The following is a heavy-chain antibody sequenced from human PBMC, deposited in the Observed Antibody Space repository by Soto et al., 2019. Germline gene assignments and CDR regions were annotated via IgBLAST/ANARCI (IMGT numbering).Heavy chain of an antibody. Sequence: QVQLVQSGTEVKKPGSSVKVSCKASGGTFSRYAISWERQAPGRGLEWMGGITPIFGTANYAQTFQGRVTITADESTSTAYMELRRLRSEDTAVYYCAQTLGLAVSGPGRFDLWGRGTLVTVTS. CDR1: GGTFSRYA. CDR3: AQTLGLAVSGPGRFDL. V-gene: IGHV1-69*12. D-gene: IGHD6-19*01. J-gene: IGHJ2*01. CDR2: ITPIFGTA.